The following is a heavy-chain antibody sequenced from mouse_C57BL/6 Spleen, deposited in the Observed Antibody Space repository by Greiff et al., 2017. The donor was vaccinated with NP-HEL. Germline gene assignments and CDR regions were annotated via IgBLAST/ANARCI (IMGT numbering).Heavy chain of an antibody. CDR3: ARPKLGRAMDY. D-gene: IGHD4-1*01. V-gene: IGHV1-50*01. CDR2: IDPSDSYT. J-gene: IGHJ4*01. CDR1: GYTFTSYW. Sequence: QVQLQQPGAELVKPGASVKLSCTASGYTFTSYWMQWVKQRPGQGLEWIGEIDPSDSYTNYNQKFKGKATLTVDTSSSTAYMQLSSLTSEDSAVYYCARPKLGRAMDYWGQGTSVTVSS.